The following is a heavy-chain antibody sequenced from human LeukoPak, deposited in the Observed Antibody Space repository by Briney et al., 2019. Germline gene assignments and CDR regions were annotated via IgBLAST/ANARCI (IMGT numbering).Heavy chain of an antibody. D-gene: IGHD2-15*01. V-gene: IGHV3-11*04. CDR1: GFTFSDYN. CDR3: ARDGLAAATLHWCFDL. J-gene: IGHJ2*01. Sequence: GGSLRLSCAASGFTFSDYNMRWIRQAPGKGLEWVSSIKGRFTISRDNAKNSLFLQMSSLRAEDTAVYYCARDGLAAATLHWCFDLWGRGTLVTVSS.